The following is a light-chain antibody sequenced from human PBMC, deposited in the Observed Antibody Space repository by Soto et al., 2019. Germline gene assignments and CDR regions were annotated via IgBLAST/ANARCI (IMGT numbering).Light chain of an antibody. CDR3: QQYNNWPRT. J-gene: IGKJ1*01. Sequence: EIVMTQSPATLSVSPGERATLSCRASQSVSSNLAWYKQKPGQAPRLLIYRASTRATGIPARFSGSGSGTEFTLTISSLQSEDFAVYYCQQYNNWPRTFGQGTKVEIK. CDR1: QSVSSN. CDR2: RAS. V-gene: IGKV3-15*01.